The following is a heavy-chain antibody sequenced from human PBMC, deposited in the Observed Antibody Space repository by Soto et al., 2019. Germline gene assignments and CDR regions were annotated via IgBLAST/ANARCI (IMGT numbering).Heavy chain of an antibody. J-gene: IGHJ6*03. D-gene: IGHD6-13*01. Sequence: PSETLSLTCTVSGGSISSYYWSWIRQPPGKGLEWIGYIYYSGSTNYNPSLKSRVTISVDTSKNQFSLKLSSVTAADTAVYYCARGLAAAGIPYYYYYMDVWGKGTTVTVSS. CDR3: ARGLAAAGIPYYYYYMDV. CDR2: IYYSGST. CDR1: GGSISSYY. V-gene: IGHV4-59*01.